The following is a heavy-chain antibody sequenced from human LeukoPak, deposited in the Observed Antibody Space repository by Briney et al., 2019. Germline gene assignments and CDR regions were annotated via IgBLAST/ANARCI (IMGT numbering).Heavy chain of an antibody. V-gene: IGHV1-69*04. CDR2: IIPILGIA. J-gene: IGHJ4*02. Sequence: GASVKVSCKASGGTFSSYAISWVRQAPGQGLEWMGRIIPILGIANYAQKFQGRVTITADKSTSTAYMELSSLRSEDTAVYYCARAYSSSWYVEDYWGQGTLVTVSS. CDR1: GGTFSSYA. CDR3: ARAYSSSWYVEDY. D-gene: IGHD6-13*01.